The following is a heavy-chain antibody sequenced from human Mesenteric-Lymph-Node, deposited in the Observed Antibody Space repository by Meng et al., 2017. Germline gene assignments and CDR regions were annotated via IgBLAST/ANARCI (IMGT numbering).Heavy chain of an antibody. CDR1: GGSISSYY. V-gene: IGHV4-4*07. Sequence: ESLKISCTVSGGSISSYYWSWMRQPAGQGLEWIGRIYTNGFTNYNPSLKSRLTMSLDTSKNQFSLKLSSVTAADTAVYYCARGGVLWHSSNWGQGTLVTVSS. D-gene: IGHD1-26*01. J-gene: IGHJ4*02. CDR2: IYTNGFT. CDR3: ARGGVLWHSSN.